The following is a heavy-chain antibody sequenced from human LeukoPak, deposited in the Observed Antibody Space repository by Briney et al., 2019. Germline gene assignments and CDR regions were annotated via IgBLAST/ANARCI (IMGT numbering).Heavy chain of an antibody. CDR2: INHSGST. CDR3: ASVWAPET. CDR1: GGSFSGHY. V-gene: IGHV4-34*01. J-gene: IGHJ5*02. Sequence: SETLSLTCAVYGGSFSGHYWSWIRQPPGKGLEWIGEINHSGSTNYNPSLKSRVTISVDTSKNQFSLKLSSVTAADTAVYYCASVWAPETWGQGTLVTVSS. D-gene: IGHD2-8*01.